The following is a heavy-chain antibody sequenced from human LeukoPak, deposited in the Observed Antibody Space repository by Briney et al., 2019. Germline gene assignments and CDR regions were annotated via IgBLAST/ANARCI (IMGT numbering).Heavy chain of an antibody. J-gene: IGHJ4*02. D-gene: IGHD3-10*01. V-gene: IGHV3-53*01. Sequence: GGSLRLSCVASGXTVSSHYVSWARQAPGKGLEWVSVIYSDGRPYYADSIKGRFTISRDNAKNSLYLQMSSLRAEDTALYYCARGFLADLSMVWVDYWSQGTLVTVSS. CDR1: GXTVSSHY. CDR3: ARGFLADLSMVWVDY. CDR2: IYSDGRP.